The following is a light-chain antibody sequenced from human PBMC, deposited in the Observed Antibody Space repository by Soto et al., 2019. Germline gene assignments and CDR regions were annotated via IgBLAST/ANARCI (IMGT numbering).Light chain of an antibody. CDR3: QQYNNWPRAT. CDR2: HTS. Sequence: EIVMTQSPATLSVSPGERATLSCRASQSISSNLAWYQQQPGQAPRLLMFHTSSRATGFPARFSGSGSGTEFILTISSLQSEDFGVYYCQQYNNWPRATFGGGTKVEIK. J-gene: IGKJ4*01. CDR1: QSISSN. V-gene: IGKV3-15*01.